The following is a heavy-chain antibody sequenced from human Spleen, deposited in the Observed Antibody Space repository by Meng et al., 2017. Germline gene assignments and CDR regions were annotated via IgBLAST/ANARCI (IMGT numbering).Heavy chain of an antibody. CDR3: ARDQETRNRGY. Sequence: QVLLVDSGGGVVQPGRSLRLSCAASGFTFSDYYMSWIRQAPGKGLEWVSYISSSGTTIYYADSVQGRFTISRDNAKNSLYLQMNSLRAEDTAVYYCARDQETRNRGYWGQGTLVTVSS. CDR1: GFTFSDYY. D-gene: IGHD1-14*01. J-gene: IGHJ4*02. CDR2: ISSSGTTI. V-gene: IGHV3-11*01.